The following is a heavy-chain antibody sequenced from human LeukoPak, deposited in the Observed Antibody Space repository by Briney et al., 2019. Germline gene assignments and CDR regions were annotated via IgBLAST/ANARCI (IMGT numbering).Heavy chain of an antibody. V-gene: IGHV1-2*02. Sequence: GASVKVSCKASGYTFTGYYMHWVRQAPGQGLEWMGWINPNSGGTNYAQKFQGRVTMTRDTSISTAYMELSRLRSDDTAVYYCARSLDYGGNYDAFDIWGQGTMVTVSS. J-gene: IGHJ3*02. D-gene: IGHD4-23*01. CDR1: GYTFTGYY. CDR3: ARSLDYGGNYDAFDI. CDR2: INPNSGGT.